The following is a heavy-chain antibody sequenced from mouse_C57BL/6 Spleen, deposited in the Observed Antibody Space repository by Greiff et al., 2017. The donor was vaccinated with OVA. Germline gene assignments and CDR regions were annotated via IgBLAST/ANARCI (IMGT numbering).Heavy chain of an antibody. CDR1: GYTFTDYN. CDR2: INPNNGGT. J-gene: IGHJ4*01. CDR3: ARYSNYGDYYAMDY. D-gene: IGHD2-5*01. Sequence: VQLQQSGPELVKPGASVKIPCKASGYTFTDYNMDWVKQSHGKSLEWIGDINPNNGGTIYNQKFKGKATLTVDKSSSTAYMELRSLTSEDTAVYYCARYSNYGDYYAMDYWGQGTSVTVSS. V-gene: IGHV1-18*01.